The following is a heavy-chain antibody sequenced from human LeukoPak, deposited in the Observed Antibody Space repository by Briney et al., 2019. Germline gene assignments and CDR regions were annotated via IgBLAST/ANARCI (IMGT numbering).Heavy chain of an antibody. Sequence: GGSLRLSCAASGFTFSRYEMNWVRQAPGKGLEWVSYISSSGSTTYYADSVKGRFTISRDNAKNSLYLQMNSLRAEDTAVYYCARDEGSSWKYWFDPWGQGTLVAVSS. CDR2: ISSSGSTT. CDR1: GFTFSRYE. D-gene: IGHD6-13*01. V-gene: IGHV3-48*03. J-gene: IGHJ5*02. CDR3: ARDEGSSWKYWFDP.